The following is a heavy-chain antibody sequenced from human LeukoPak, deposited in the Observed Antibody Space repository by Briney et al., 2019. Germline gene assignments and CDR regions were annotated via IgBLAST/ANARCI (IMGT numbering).Heavy chain of an antibody. Sequence: AGGSLRLSCAASGFSFSNYAMTWVRRAPGKGREWVSAISGSGDSTYYADSVKGRFTISRDNSKNTLYLQMISLRAEDTAVYYCAKGGSIVVVPAAEHWGQGTLVTVSS. J-gene: IGHJ1*01. D-gene: IGHD2-2*01. CDR3: AKGGSIVVVPAAEH. CDR1: GFSFSNYA. V-gene: IGHV3-23*01. CDR2: ISGSGDST.